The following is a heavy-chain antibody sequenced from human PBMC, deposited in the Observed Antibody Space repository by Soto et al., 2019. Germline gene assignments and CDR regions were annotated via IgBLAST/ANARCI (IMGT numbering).Heavy chain of an antibody. CDR3: ARSNCGGDCYSGKWFDP. CDR1: GGSVSSGSYY. J-gene: IGHJ5*02. CDR2: IYHSGST. D-gene: IGHD2-21*02. V-gene: IGHV4-30-2*02. Sequence: SETLSLTCTVSGGSVSSGSYYWSWIRQPPGKVLEWIVYIYHSGSTYYNPSLKSRVTISIDRSNNQFSLKLSSVASSYTAVYYXARSNCGGDCYSGKWFDPWGQGTLVTVSS.